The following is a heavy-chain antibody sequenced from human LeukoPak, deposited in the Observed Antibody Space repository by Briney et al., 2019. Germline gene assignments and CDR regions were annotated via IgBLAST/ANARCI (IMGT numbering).Heavy chain of an antibody. J-gene: IGHJ4*02. CDR3: AKPHTQSGIAAAAFDY. CDR2: IYSGGDT. Sequence: GGSLRLSCAASGFTVSSNYMGWVRQAPGKGLEWVSVIYSGGDTYYADSVKGRFTISRDNSKNTLYLQMSSLRAEDTAVYYCAKPHTQSGIAAAAFDYWGQGTLVTVSS. CDR1: GFTVSSNY. D-gene: IGHD6-13*01. V-gene: IGHV3-53*01.